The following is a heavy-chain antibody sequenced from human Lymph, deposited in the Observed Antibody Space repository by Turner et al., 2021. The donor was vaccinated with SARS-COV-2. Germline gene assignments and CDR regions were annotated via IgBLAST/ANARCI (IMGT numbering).Heavy chain of an antibody. CDR1: GFTFDDYA. CDR3: AKEGLSGRRLQFVPYFAY. CDR2: ISGDGGST. V-gene: IGHV3-43*02. Sequence: EVQLVESGGGVVQPGGSLRLPCAASGFTFDDYARHWVRQAPGKGLEWVSLISGDGGSTYYADTVKGRFTISRDDSKNSLYLQINSLRTEDTALYYCAKEGLSGRRLQFVPYFAYWGQGTLVSVSS. J-gene: IGHJ4*02. D-gene: IGHD5-12*01.